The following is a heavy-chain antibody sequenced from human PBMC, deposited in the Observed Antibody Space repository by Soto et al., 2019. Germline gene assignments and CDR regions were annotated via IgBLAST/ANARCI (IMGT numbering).Heavy chain of an antibody. V-gene: IGHV1-18*04. CDR3: ARDSGRLLWFGELGMEV. Sequence: ASVKVSCKASGYTFTSYGISWVRQAPGQGLEWMGWISASNGNTNYAQKLQGRVTMTTDTSTSTAYMELRSLRSDDTAVYYCARDSGRLLWFGELGMEVLGQGTTVTVSS. J-gene: IGHJ6*02. CDR2: ISASNGNT. CDR1: GYTFTSYG. D-gene: IGHD3-10*01.